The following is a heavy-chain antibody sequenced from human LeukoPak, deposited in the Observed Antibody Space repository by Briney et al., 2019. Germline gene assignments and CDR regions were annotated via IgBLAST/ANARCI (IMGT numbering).Heavy chain of an antibody. D-gene: IGHD5-12*01. Sequence: PSETLSLTCAVYGESFKDYYWNWIRQPPGKGLEWIGEINHSGSTNYNPSLKSRVTISVDTSKNQFSLKLSSVTAADTAVYYCARRRATIKSYDYWGQGTLVTVSS. CDR1: GESFKDYY. CDR2: INHSGST. J-gene: IGHJ4*02. CDR3: ARRRATIKSYDY. V-gene: IGHV4-34*01.